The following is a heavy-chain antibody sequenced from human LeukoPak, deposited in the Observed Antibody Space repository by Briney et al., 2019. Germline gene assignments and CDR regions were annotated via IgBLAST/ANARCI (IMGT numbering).Heavy chain of an antibody. V-gene: IGHV3-7*01. CDR1: GFTFSSYA. Sequence: GGSLRLSCAASGFTFSSYAMHWVRQAPGKGLEWVANIKQDGSEKYYVDSVKGRFTISRDNAKNSLYLQMNSLRAEDTAVYYCARDFYGSGYYFDYWGQGTLVTVSS. J-gene: IGHJ4*02. CDR3: ARDFYGSGYYFDY. D-gene: IGHD3-10*01. CDR2: IKQDGSEK.